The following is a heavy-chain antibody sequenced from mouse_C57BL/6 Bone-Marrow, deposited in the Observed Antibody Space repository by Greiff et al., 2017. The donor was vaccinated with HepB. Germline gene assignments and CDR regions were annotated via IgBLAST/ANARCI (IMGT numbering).Heavy chain of an antibody. Sequence: EVQLQESGAELVRPGASVKLSCTASGFNIKDDYMHWVKQRPEQGLEWIGWIDPENGDTEYASKFQGKATITADTSSNTAYLQLSSLTSEDTAVYYCTLWLRRFAYWGQGTLVTVSA. CDR1: GFNIKDDY. V-gene: IGHV14-4*01. CDR3: TLWLRRFAY. D-gene: IGHD2-2*01. CDR2: IDPENGDT. J-gene: IGHJ3*01.